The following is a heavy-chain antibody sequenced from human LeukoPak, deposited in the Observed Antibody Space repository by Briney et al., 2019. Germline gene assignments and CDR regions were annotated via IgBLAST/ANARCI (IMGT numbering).Heavy chain of an antibody. V-gene: IGHV4-4*07. CDR1: GGSISSYY. D-gene: IGHD3-3*01. J-gene: IGHJ4*02. CDR3: AREGLNYDFWSGYYPYYFDY. CDR2: IYTSGST. Sequence: PSETLSLTCTVSGGSISSYYWSWIRQPAGKGLEWIGRIYTSGSTNYNPSLKSRVTMSVDTSKNQFSLKLSSVTAADTAVYYCAREGLNYDFWSGYYPYYFDYWGQGTLVTVSS.